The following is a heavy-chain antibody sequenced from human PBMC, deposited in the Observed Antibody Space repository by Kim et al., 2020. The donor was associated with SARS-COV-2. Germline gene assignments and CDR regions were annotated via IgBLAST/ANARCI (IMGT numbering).Heavy chain of an antibody. V-gene: IGHV1-69*13. CDR3: ATVQGKGDDGSYGYLGGSYYGNY. D-gene: IGHD1-26*01. J-gene: IGHJ4*02. Sequence: SVKVSCKASGGTFSSYAISWVRQAPGQGLEWMGGIIPIFGTANYAQKFQGRVTITADESTSTAYMELSSLRSEDTAVYYCATVQGKGDDGSYGYLGGSYYGNYWGQGTLVTVSS. CDR2: IIPIFGTA. CDR1: GGTFSSYA.